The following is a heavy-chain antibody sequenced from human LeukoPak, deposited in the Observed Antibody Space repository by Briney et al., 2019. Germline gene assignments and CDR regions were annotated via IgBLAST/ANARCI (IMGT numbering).Heavy chain of an antibody. Sequence: PSETLSLTCAVYGGSFSGYYWSWIRQPPGKGLEWTGEINHSGSTNYNPSLKSRVTISVDTSKNQFSLKLSSVTAADTAVYYCAREGGLEQQLYYFDYWGQGTLVTVSS. CDR3: AREGGLEQQLYYFDY. V-gene: IGHV4-34*01. CDR2: INHSGST. D-gene: IGHD6-13*01. CDR1: GGSFSGYY. J-gene: IGHJ4*02.